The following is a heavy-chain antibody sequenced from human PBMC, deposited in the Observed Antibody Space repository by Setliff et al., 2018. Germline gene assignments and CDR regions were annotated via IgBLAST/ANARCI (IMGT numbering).Heavy chain of an antibody. CDR2: INPSGGST. CDR3: ARESMAKNFWGEYSDY. CDR1: GYTFTSYY. J-gene: IGHJ4*02. Sequence: ASVKVSCKASGYTFTSYYMHWVRQAPGQGLEWMGVINPSGGSTTYAQRFQGRVTMTRDTSTSTVYMYLSSLRSEDTAVYYCARESMAKNFWGEYSDYWGQGTLVTVSS. D-gene: IGHD3-3*01. V-gene: IGHV1-46*01.